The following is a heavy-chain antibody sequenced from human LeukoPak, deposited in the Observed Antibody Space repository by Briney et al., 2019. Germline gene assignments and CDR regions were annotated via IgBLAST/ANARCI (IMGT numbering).Heavy chain of an antibody. CDR2: IVLGAGNT. J-gene: IGHJ5*02. Sequence: SVKVSCKASGFTFPNSAMQWVRQARGQRLEWIGWIVLGAGNTVYSHKFHDRVTITRDISTNTAYMELDSLGSEDTAVYYCAIIAVAGKSDPWGQGTLVTVSS. CDR3: AIIAVAGKSDP. V-gene: IGHV1-58*02. CDR1: GFTFPNSA. D-gene: IGHD6-19*01.